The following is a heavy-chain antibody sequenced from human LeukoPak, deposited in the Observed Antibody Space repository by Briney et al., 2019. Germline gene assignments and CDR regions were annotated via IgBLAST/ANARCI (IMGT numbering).Heavy chain of an antibody. CDR1: GGSISSGGYS. Sequence: SETLSLTCAVSGGSISSGGYSWSWLRQPPGTGLEWIGYIYHSGSTYYNPSLKSRVTISVDRSKNQFSLKLSSVTAADTAVYYCARVQISLGAFDIWGQGTMVTVSS. J-gene: IGHJ3*02. CDR2: IYHSGST. V-gene: IGHV4-30-2*01. CDR3: ARVQISLGAFDI.